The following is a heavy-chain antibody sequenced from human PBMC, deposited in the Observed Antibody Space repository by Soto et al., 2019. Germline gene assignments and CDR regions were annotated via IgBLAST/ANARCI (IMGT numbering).Heavy chain of an antibody. Sequence: PGGSLRLSCAASGFTFSTYSVNWVRQAPGKGLEWVSSISSSSSYIYYADSVRGRFTISRDNAKNSLFLQMSSLRAEDTAVYYCARGMGVGATAGAFDIWGQGTMVTVSS. V-gene: IGHV3-21*01. CDR1: GFTFSTYS. CDR3: ARGMGVGATAGAFDI. J-gene: IGHJ3*02. D-gene: IGHD1-26*01. CDR2: ISSSSSYI.